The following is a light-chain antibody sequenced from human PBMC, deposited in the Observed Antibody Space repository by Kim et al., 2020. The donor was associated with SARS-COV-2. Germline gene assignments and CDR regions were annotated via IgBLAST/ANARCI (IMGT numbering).Light chain of an antibody. CDR3: AAWDESLSGHWV. CDR1: ISNNGSNY. J-gene: IGLJ3*02. V-gene: IGLV1-47*01. Sequence: QGFTMSCSGSISNNGSNYEYGYRQFPRTAPKLLIYRNTHQPPGVPDRFSGSTSGTSASLSISGLRSEDEAEYYCAAWDESLSGHWVFGGGTQLTVL. CDR2: RNT.